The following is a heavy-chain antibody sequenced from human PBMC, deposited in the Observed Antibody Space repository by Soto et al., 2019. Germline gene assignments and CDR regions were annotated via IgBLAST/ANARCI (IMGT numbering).Heavy chain of an antibody. CDR1: GHIFSNYW. Sequence: GESLKISCKGSGHIFSNYWIGWVRQMPGKGLEWMGIIYPGDSDTRYSPSFQGQVTITVDKSINTAYLQWSRLKASDTAMYYCARQRLWGTSGYYYFENWGQGTLVTVSS. V-gene: IGHV5-51*01. D-gene: IGHD3-22*01. J-gene: IGHJ4*02. CDR2: IYPGDSDT. CDR3: ARQRLWGTSGYYYFEN.